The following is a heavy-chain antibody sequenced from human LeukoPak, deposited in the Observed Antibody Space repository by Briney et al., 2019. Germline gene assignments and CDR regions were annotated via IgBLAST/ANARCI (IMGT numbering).Heavy chain of an antibody. CDR2: IYYSGST. Sequence: SETLSLTCTVSGGSISSGDYYWSWIRQPPGKGLEWIGYIYYSGSTYYNPSLKSRVTISVDTSKNQFSLKLSSVTAADTAVYYCARLGYCSSASCYTLQGWFDPWGQGTQVTVSS. D-gene: IGHD2-2*02. J-gene: IGHJ5*02. CDR1: GGSISSGDYY. V-gene: IGHV4-30-4*01. CDR3: ARLGYCSSASCYTLQGWFDP.